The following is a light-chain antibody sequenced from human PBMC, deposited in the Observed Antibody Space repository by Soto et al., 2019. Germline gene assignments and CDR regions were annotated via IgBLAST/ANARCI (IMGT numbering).Light chain of an antibody. V-gene: IGLV2-8*01. Sequence: QCALTQPPSASGSLGQSVTISCTGNSSDVGAYNYVSWYQQHPGKAPKLMIYEVTRRPSGVPDRFSGSKSGNTASLNVSGLQAEDEADYYCGSYEINTPYVFGTLTNVTVL. CDR1: SSDVGAYNY. CDR3: GSYEINTPYV. CDR2: EVT. J-gene: IGLJ1*01.